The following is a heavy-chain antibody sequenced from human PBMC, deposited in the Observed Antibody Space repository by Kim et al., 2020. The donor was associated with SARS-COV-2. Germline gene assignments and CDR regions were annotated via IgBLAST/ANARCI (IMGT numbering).Heavy chain of an antibody. CDR3: ARGLHQQPHLGWYFDL. Sequence: GGSLRLSCAASGFTFSSYWMSWVRQAPGKGLEWVANIKQDGSEKYYVDSVKGRFTISRDNAKNSLYLQMNSLRAEDTAVYYCARGLHQQPHLGWYFDLWGRGTLVTVSS. J-gene: IGHJ2*01. D-gene: IGHD6-13*01. V-gene: IGHV3-7*01. CDR1: GFTFSSYW. CDR2: IKQDGSEK.